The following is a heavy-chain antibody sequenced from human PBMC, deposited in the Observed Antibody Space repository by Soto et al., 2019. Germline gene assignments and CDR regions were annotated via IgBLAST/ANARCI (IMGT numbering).Heavy chain of an antibody. CDR2: ISAYNGNT. CDR1: GYTFTSYG. V-gene: IGHV1-18*01. CDR3: ATIYCGGDCYSGAVDY. Sequence: ASVKVSCKASGYTFTSYGISWVRQAPGQGLEWMGWISAYNGNTNYAQKLQGRVTMTTDTSTSTAYMELRSLRSDDTAVYYCATIYCGGDCYSGAVDYWGQGTLVTVSS. J-gene: IGHJ4*02. D-gene: IGHD2-21*02.